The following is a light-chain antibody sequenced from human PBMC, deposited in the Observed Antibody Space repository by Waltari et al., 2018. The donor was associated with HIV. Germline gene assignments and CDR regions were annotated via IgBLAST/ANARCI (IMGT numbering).Light chain of an antibody. CDR1: TGPVTSGHP. V-gene: IGLV7-46*01. CDR2: DKS. J-gene: IGLJ2*01. Sequence: QPVVTQEPSLTVSPGGTVTPTFCPITGPVTSGHPPSWFQQKAGQAPRTLIYDKSNKHAWTPSRFSGSLLGDKAALTLSGAQPEDEADYVCLLSCAGAWPVVFGGGTKLTVL. CDR3: LLSCAGAWPVV.